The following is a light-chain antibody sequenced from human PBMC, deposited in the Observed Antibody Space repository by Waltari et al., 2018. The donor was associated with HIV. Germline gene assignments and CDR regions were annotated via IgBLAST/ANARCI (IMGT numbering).Light chain of an antibody. J-gene: IGKJ2*03. V-gene: IGKV4-1*01. CDR2: WAS. CDR3: QQYYNTPYS. CDR1: QSVLYSSNNKNY. Sequence: DIVMTQSPDSLAVSLGERATINCKSTQSVLYSSNNKNYLAWYQQKPGQPPKLLIYWASTRESGVPDRFSCSGSGTDFTLTISSLQAEDVAVYCCQQYYNTPYSFGQGTKLEIK.